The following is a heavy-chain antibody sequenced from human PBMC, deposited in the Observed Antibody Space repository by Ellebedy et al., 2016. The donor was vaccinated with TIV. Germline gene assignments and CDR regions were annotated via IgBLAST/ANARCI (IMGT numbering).Heavy chain of an antibody. CDR3: ARGAAEGSGSYRVDY. J-gene: IGHJ4*02. CDR2: INYAESST. V-gene: IGHV3-74*01. D-gene: IGHD3-10*01. Sequence: GESLKISXAASGFTFSTYWMHWVRQAPGKGLVWVSRINYAESSTSYADSVKGRFSISRDNAKNTLYLQMNSLRAEDTAVYYCARGAAEGSGSYRVDYWGQGTLVTVSS. CDR1: GFTFSTYW.